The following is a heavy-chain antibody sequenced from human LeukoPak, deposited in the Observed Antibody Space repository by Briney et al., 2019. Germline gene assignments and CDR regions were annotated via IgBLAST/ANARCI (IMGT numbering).Heavy chain of an antibody. V-gene: IGHV3-7*04. J-gene: IGHJ4*02. CDR2: ITQDESEK. D-gene: IGHD6-19*01. CDR1: GFTFSSYW. CDR3: ARTYSSFDY. Sequence: PGGSLRLSCAASGFTFSSYWMSWVRQPPGKGLEWVANITQDESEKYYVDSVKDRFTISRDNAKNTLYLQMNSLRAEETAVYYCARTYSSFDYWGEGPVVTVSS.